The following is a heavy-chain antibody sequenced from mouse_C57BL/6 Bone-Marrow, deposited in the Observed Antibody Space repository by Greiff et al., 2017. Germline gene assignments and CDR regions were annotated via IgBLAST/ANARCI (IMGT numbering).Heavy chain of an antibody. CDR2: IDPETGGT. D-gene: IGHD2-4*01. V-gene: IGHV1-15*01. CDR3: TRGDYETDGYFDV. CDR1: GYTFTDYE. Sequence: QVQLQQSGAELVRPGASVTLSCKASGYTFTDYEMHWVKQTPVHGLEWIGAIDPETGGTAYNQKFKGKAILTADKSSSTAYMELRSLTSEDSAVYYCTRGDYETDGYFDVWGTGTTVTVSS. J-gene: IGHJ1*03.